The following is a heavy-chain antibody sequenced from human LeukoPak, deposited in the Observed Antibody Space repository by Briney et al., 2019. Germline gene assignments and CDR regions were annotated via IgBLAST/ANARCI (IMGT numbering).Heavy chain of an antibody. Sequence: ASVKVSCKASGYTFTGYYMHWVRQAPGQGLEWMGWINPNSGGTNYAQKFQGRVTMTRDTSISTAYMELSRLRSDDTAVYYCAVYSSGAVTLNYWGQGTLVTVSS. J-gene: IGHJ4*02. V-gene: IGHV1-2*02. CDR3: AVYSSGAVTLNY. CDR1: GYTFTGYY. CDR2: INPNSGGT. D-gene: IGHD6-19*01.